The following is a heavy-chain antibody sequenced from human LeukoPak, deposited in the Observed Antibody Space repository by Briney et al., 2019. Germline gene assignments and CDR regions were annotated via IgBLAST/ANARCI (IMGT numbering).Heavy chain of an antibody. D-gene: IGHD2-2*01. CDR1: GFTFSSYA. Sequence: PGGSLRLSCAASGFTFSSYAMSWVRQAPGKGLEWVSAISGSGGSTHYADSVKGRFTIPRDNSKNTLYLQMNSLRAEDTAVYYCAKGMLTVVPAAAFDYWGQGTLVTVSS. V-gene: IGHV3-23*01. CDR3: AKGMLTVVPAAAFDY. CDR2: ISGSGGST. J-gene: IGHJ4*02.